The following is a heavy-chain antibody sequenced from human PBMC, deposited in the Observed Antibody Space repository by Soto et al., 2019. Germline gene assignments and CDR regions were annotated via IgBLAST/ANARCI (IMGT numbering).Heavy chain of an antibody. CDR3: ASGIVGATHYFDY. V-gene: IGHV1-69*13. D-gene: IGHD1-26*01. CDR1: GGTFSSYA. CDR2: IIPIFGTA. Sequence: SVKVSCKASGGTFSSYAISWVRQAPGQGLEWMGGIIPIFGTANYAQKFQGRVTITADESTSTAYMELSSLRSEDTAVYYCASGIVGATHYFDYWGQGTQVTVSS. J-gene: IGHJ4*02.